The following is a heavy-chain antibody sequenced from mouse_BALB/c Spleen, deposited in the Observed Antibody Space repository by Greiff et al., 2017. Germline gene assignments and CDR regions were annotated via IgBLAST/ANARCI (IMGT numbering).Heavy chain of an antibody. CDR3: ARRGAIYFDY. V-gene: IGHV1-80*01. Sequence: VKLQESGAELMKPGASVKISCKATGYTFSSYWMNWVKQRPGQGLEWIGQIYPGDGDTNYNGKFKGKATLTADKSSSTAYMQLSSLTSEDSAVYFCARRGAIYFDYWGQGTTLTVSS. CDR1: GYTFSSYW. J-gene: IGHJ2*01. CDR2: IYPGDGDT. D-gene: IGHD3-1*01.